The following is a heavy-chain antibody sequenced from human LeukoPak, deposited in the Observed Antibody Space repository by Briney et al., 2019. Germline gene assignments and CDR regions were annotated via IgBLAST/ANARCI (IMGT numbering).Heavy chain of an antibody. Sequence: ASVKVSCKASGGTFSSYAISWVRQAPGQGLEWMGLINPSGGYTNYAQKSQGRVTMTRDTSTSTVYMELSSLRSEDTAVYYCARGLHLRYYDRSGYFDYWGQGTLVTVSS. V-gene: IGHV1-46*01. J-gene: IGHJ4*02. CDR2: INPSGGYT. CDR3: ARGLHLRYYDRSGYFDY. CDR1: GGTFSSYA. D-gene: IGHD3-22*01.